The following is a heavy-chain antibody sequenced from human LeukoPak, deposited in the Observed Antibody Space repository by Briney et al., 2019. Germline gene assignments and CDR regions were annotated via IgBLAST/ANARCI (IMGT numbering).Heavy chain of an antibody. CDR3: VKNNGWFHLAQ. Sequence: GGSLRLSCAASGFNFRDHWMDWVRQAPGKGLEWVGHIKTDGSETYYLDSLRGRFSISRDNTDNALYLQMNSLRVEDTAVYYCVKNNGWFHLAQWGQGTLVTVSS. CDR2: IKTDGSET. V-gene: IGHV3-7*03. D-gene: IGHD6-19*01. CDR1: GFNFRDHW. J-gene: IGHJ4*02.